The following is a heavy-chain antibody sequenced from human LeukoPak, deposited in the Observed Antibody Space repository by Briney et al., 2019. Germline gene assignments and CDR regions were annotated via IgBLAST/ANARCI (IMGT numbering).Heavy chain of an antibody. V-gene: IGHV4-59*01. J-gene: IGHJ4*02. CDR1: GGSISSYY. Sequence: SETLSLTRTVSGGSISSYYWSWIRQPPGKGLEWIGYIYYSGSTNYNPSLKSRVTISVDTSKNQFSLKLSSVTAADTAVYYCARDGGYSSSWYLGDWGQGTLVTVSS. D-gene: IGHD6-13*01. CDR3: ARDGGYSSSWYLGD. CDR2: IYYSGST.